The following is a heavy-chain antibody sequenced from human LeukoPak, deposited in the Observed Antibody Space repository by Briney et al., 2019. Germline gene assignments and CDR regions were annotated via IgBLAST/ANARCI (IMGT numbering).Heavy chain of an antibody. V-gene: IGHV4-34*01. J-gene: IGHJ4*02. CDR3: ARGLYYYGSGSYYY. D-gene: IGHD3-10*01. Sequence: SETVSLTCAVYGGSFSGYYWSWIRQPPGKGLEWIGEINHSGSTNYNPSLKSRVTISVDTSKNQFSLKLSSVTAADTAVYYCARGLYYYGSGSYYYWGQRTLVTVSS. CDR1: GGSFSGYY. CDR2: INHSGST.